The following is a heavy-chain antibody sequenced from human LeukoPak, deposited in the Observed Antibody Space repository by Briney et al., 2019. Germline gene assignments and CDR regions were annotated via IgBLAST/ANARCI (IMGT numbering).Heavy chain of an antibody. V-gene: IGHV3-74*01. CDR3: AKFYGEGY. Sequence: GGSLRLSCAASGFTFSSYWMHWVRQAPGKGLMWVSHINTDGSTTSYADSVKGRFTISRDNAKNTLFLQMNSLRAEDTAVSYCAKFYGEGYWGQGTLVTVPS. CDR2: INTDGSTT. CDR1: GFTFSSYW. D-gene: IGHD4-17*01. J-gene: IGHJ4*02.